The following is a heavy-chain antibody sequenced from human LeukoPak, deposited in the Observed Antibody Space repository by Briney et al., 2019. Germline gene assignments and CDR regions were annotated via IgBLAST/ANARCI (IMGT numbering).Heavy chain of an antibody. J-gene: IGHJ4*02. V-gene: IGHV3-23*01. CDR3: AKGGRCSGGSCYAGLVDY. Sequence: GGSLRLSCAASGFTFSSYAMSWVRQAPGKGLEWVSAISGSGGSTYYADSVKGRFTISRDNSKNTLYLQMNRLRAEDTAVYYCAKGGRCSGGSCYAGLVDYWGQGTLVTVSS. CDR1: GFTFSSYA. CDR2: ISGSGGST. D-gene: IGHD2-15*01.